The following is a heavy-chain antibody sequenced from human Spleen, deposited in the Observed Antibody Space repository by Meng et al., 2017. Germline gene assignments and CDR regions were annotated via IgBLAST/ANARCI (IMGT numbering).Heavy chain of an antibody. CDR2: INHSGST. CDR1: GGSFSGYY. V-gene: IGHV4-34*01. CDR3: ARGFVRSYYVSSGYFRIDF. J-gene: IGHJ4*02. Sequence: SETLSLTCAVYGGSFSGYYWSWIRQPPGKGLEWIGEINHSGSTNYNPSLKSRVTISVDTSKTQFSLKLTSVTVGDPAVYFCARGFVRSYYVSSGYFRIDFWGQGTLVTVSS. D-gene: IGHD3-22*01.